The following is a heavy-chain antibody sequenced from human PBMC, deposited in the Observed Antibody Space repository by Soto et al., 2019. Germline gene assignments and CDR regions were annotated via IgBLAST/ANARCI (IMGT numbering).Heavy chain of an antibody. D-gene: IGHD3-10*01. CDR3: ARVYYGSGSYYLDY. Sequence: SETLSLTCTFSGGSISSGDYYWSWIRQPPGKGLEWIGYIYYSGSTYYNPSLKSRVTISVDTSKNQFSLKLSSVTAADTAVYYCARVYYGSGSYYLDYWGPGTLVTVSS. V-gene: IGHV4-30-4*01. CDR2: IYYSGST. J-gene: IGHJ4*02. CDR1: GGSISSGDYY.